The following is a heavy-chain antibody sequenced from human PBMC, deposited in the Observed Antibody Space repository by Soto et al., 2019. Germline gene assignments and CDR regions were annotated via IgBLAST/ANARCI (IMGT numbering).Heavy chain of an antibody. Sequence: QVQLVQSGAEVKKPGASVKVSCKASGYTFNNYYIHWVRQAPGQGLEWMAIINPNGGSTNYAQEFQGRVTLTRDTYTSTVYVEVSGLSAEDTAVYYCARDLAAGAYWGQGSLVSVSS. CDR2: INPNGGST. V-gene: IGHV1-46*02. CDR3: ARDLAAGAY. J-gene: IGHJ4*02. CDR1: GYTFNNYY. D-gene: IGHD6-13*01.